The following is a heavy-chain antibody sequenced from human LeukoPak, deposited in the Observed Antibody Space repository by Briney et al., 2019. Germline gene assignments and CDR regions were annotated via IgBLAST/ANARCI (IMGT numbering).Heavy chain of an antibody. CDR1: GYTFTSYY. CDR3: ARAPDYYDSSGLGFYYFDY. Sequence: GASVKVSCKASGYTFTSYYMHWVRQAPGQGLEWMGWISAYNGNTNYAQKLQGRVTMTTDTSTSTAYMELRSLRSDDTAVYYCARAPDYYDSSGLGFYYFDYWGQGTLVTVSS. D-gene: IGHD3-22*01. V-gene: IGHV1-18*04. J-gene: IGHJ4*02. CDR2: ISAYNGNT.